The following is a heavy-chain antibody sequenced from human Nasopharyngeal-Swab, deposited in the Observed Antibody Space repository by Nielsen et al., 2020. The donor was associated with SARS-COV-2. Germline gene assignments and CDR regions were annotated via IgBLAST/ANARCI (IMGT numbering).Heavy chain of an antibody. D-gene: IGHD2-21*01. Sequence: GALRLSCAASGFTFSRYWMHWVRQVPGKGLVWVSRIDTDGSTTDHADSVKGRFTISRDNAKNTLYLQMNNLRAEDTALYYCARDVAGADSAWGQGTLVTVSS. J-gene: IGHJ5*02. CDR3: ARDVAGADSA. CDR1: GFTFSRYW. CDR2: IDTDGSTT. V-gene: IGHV3-74*01.